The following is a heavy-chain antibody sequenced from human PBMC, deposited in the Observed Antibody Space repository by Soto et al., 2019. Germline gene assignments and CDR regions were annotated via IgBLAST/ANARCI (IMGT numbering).Heavy chain of an antibody. Sequence: SVKVSCKASGGTFSSYAISWVRQAPGQGLEWMGGIIPIFGTANYAQKFQGRVTITADESTSTAYMELSSLRSEDTAVYYCARPGLVPAAIPLGYYYYYYGMDVWGQGTTVTVSS. V-gene: IGHV1-69*13. CDR2: IIPIFGTA. CDR1: GGTFSSYA. J-gene: IGHJ6*02. D-gene: IGHD2-2*02. CDR3: ARPGLVPAAIPLGYYYYYYGMDV.